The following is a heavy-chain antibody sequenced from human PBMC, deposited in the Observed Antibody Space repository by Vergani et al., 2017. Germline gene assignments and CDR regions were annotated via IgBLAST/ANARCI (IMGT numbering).Heavy chain of an antibody. D-gene: IGHD3-3*01. CDR2: VSYHGSNK. J-gene: IGHJ4*02. V-gene: IGHV3-30-3*02. CDR1: GFTFRNHA. CDR3: AKSYYDFLSGYYQAGFDN. Sequence: QVQLVESGGGVVQPGRSLRLSCAASGFTFRNHAMHWVRQAPGKGLEWVAVVSYHGSNKYYADSVKGRFTISRDNSKNTLYLQMNSLRTEDTAVYYCAKSYYDFLSGYYQAGFDNWGQGTLVTVSS.